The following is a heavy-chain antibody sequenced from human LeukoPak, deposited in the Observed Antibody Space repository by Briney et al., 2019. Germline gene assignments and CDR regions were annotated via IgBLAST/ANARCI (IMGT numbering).Heavy chain of an antibody. Sequence: PSETLSLTCTVSGGSISSYYWSWIRQPPGKGLEWIGYIYYSGSTNYNPSLKSRVTISVDTCKNQFSLKLSSVTAADTAVYYCARDRRTFGWFDPWGQGTLVTVSS. CDR2: IYYSGST. J-gene: IGHJ5*02. CDR3: ARDRRTFGWFDP. V-gene: IGHV4-59*01. D-gene: IGHD3-10*01. CDR1: GGSISSYY.